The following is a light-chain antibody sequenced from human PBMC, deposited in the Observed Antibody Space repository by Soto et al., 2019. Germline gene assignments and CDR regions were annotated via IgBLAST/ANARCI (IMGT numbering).Light chain of an antibody. J-gene: IGLJ2*01. CDR2: LNSDGSH. Sequence: QLVLTQSPSASASLGASVKLTCTLSSGHISYAIAWHQQQPEQGPRYLMKLNSDGSHNKGDGPPDRFSGSSAGAEPYLTTASLQAEDEADYYCQSWGTVFSVVFGGGTKLTVL. CDR3: QSWGTVFSVV. CDR1: SGHISYA. V-gene: IGLV4-69*01.